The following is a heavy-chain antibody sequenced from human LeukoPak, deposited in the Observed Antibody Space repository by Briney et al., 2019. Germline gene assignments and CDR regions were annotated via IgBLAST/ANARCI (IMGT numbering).Heavy chain of an antibody. CDR1: GYTFTSYD. D-gene: IGHD4-17*01. Sequence: ASVKVSCKASGYTFTSYDINWVRQATGQGLEWMGWMNPNSGNTGYAQKFQDRVTMTRNTSRSTAYMELSSLRSEDTAVYYCARDPLMTTVTTGRWFGPWGQGTLVTVSA. CDR3: ARDPLMTTVTTGRWFGP. V-gene: IGHV1-8*01. J-gene: IGHJ5*02. CDR2: MNPNSGNT.